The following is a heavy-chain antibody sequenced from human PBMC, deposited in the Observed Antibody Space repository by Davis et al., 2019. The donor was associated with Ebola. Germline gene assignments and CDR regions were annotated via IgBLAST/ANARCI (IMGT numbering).Heavy chain of an antibody. J-gene: IGHJ6*02. V-gene: IGHV4-34*01. CDR1: GGSFSGYS. CDR3: ASPPGYYGMDV. Sequence: MPSETLSLTCAVYGGSFSGYSWSWIRQPPGKGLEWIGEINHSGSTNYNPSLKSRVTISVDTSKNQFSLKLSSVTAADTAVYYCASPPGYYGMDVWGQGTTVTVSS. CDR2: INHSGST.